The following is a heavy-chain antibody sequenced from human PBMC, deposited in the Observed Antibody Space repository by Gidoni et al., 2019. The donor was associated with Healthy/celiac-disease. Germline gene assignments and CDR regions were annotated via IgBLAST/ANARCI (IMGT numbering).Heavy chain of an antibody. V-gene: IGHV5-51*03. CDR1: GYSFTCYW. Sequence: EVQLVQSGAEVKKPGESVKISWKGSGYSFTCYWIGWVRQMPGKGLEWMGLIYPGDSDTRYSPSIQGQVTISAAKSISPAYLQWSSPKASDTAMYYCARVVGATPSDYWGQGTLVTVSS. D-gene: IGHD1-26*01. CDR2: IYPGDSDT. CDR3: ARVVGATPSDY. J-gene: IGHJ4*02.